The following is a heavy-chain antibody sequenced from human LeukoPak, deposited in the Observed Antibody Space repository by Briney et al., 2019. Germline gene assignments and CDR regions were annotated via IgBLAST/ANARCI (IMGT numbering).Heavy chain of an antibody. CDR2: IKQDGSGK. Sequence: GGSLRLSCAASGFTFSRYWMTWVRQAPGKGLEWVANIKQDGSGKYYVDSVKGRFTISRDNAKNSLYLQMNSLRAEDTAVYYCARDHGSWYYFDFWGQGTLVPVSS. J-gene: IGHJ4*02. CDR3: ARDHGSWYYFDF. V-gene: IGHV3-7*01. D-gene: IGHD6-13*01. CDR1: GFTFSRYW.